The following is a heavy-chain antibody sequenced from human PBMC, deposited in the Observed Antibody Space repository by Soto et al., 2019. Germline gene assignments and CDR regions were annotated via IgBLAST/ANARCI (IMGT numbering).Heavy chain of an antibody. CDR3: ARDSTGWYGFDY. D-gene: IGHD6-19*01. CDR2: IYWDDDN. J-gene: IGHJ4*02. CDR1: GFSLNTRGLG. Sequence: QITLKESGPTLVKPTQTLTLTCTFSGFSLNTRGLGVAWIRQPPGKALEWLGIIYWDDDNRYSSSVKGRLTITKDTSENQVVLTMTDMDPVDTATYYCARDSTGWYGFDYWGQGILVTVSS. V-gene: IGHV2-5*02.